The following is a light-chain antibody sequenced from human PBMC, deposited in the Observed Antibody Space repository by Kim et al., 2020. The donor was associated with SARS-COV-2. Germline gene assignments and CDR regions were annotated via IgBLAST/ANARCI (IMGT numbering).Light chain of an antibody. Sequence: QSVLTQPPSVSAAPGQGVTISCSGSSSNIGNNYVSWYQQLPGTAPKLLIYDNDKRPSGIPDRFSGSKSGTSATLGITGLQTGDEADYHCGTWDSSLTAGVFGGGTQLTVL. CDR3: GTWDSSLTAGV. V-gene: IGLV1-51*01. CDR1: SSNIGNNY. CDR2: DND. J-gene: IGLJ2*01.